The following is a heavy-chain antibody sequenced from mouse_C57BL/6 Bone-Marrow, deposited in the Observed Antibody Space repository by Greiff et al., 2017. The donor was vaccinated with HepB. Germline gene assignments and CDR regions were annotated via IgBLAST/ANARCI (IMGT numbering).Heavy chain of an antibody. CDR1: GYAFTNYL. Sequence: QVHVKQSGAELVRPGTSVKVSCKASGYAFTNYLIEWVKQRPGQGLEWIGVINPGSGGTNYNEKFKGKATLTADKSSSTAYMQLSSLTSEDSAVYFCARTTVVDYAMDYWGQGTSVTVSS. V-gene: IGHV1-54*01. CDR2: INPGSGGT. J-gene: IGHJ4*01. CDR3: ARTTVVDYAMDY. D-gene: IGHD1-1*01.